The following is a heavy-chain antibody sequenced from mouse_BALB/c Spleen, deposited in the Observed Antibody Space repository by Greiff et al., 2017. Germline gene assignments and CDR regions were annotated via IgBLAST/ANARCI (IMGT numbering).Heavy chain of an antibody. Sequence: EVKLVESGGGLVQPGGSRKLSCAASGFTFSSFGMHWVRQAPEKGLEWVAYISSGSSTIYYADTVKGRFTISRDNPKNTLFLQMTSLRSEVTAMYYCTRVTGTGYAMDYWGQGTSVTVSA. V-gene: IGHV5-17*02. CDR1: GFTFSSFG. D-gene: IGHD4-1*01. CDR3: TRVTGTGYAMDY. J-gene: IGHJ4*01. CDR2: ISSGSSTI.